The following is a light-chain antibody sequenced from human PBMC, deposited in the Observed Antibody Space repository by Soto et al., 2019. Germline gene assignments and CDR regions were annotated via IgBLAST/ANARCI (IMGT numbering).Light chain of an antibody. CDR2: LEGSGSY. CDR3: ETWDSNTQV. CDR1: SGHSSYI. V-gene: IGLV4-60*02. Sequence: QSVLTQSSSASASLGSSVKLTCTLSSGHSSYIIAWHQQQPGKAPRYLMKLEGSGSYNKGSGVPDRFSGSSSGADRYLTISNLQFEDEAAYYCETWDSNTQVFGGGTQRTVL. J-gene: IGLJ3*02.